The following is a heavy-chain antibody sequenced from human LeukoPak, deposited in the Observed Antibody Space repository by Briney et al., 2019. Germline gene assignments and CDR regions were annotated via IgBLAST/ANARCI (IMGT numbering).Heavy chain of an antibody. V-gene: IGHV5-51*01. CDR3: ASISRFYGDSDAFDI. Sequence: GESLKISCKGSGYTFTSYWIGWVRQMPGKGLECLGVIYPGDSDTRYSPSFQGQVTISADKSISTAYLQWSSLKASDTAMYYCASISRFYGDSDAFDIWGQGTMVTVSS. D-gene: IGHD4-17*01. CDR1: GYTFTSYW. J-gene: IGHJ3*02. CDR2: IYPGDSDT.